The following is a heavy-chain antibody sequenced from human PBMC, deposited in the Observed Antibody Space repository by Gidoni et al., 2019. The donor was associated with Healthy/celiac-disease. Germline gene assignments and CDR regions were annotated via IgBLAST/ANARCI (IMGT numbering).Heavy chain of an antibody. D-gene: IGHD1-26*01. CDR2: IIPILGIA. Sequence: QVQLVQSGAEVKKPGSSVKVSCKASGGTFSSYAISWVRQAPGQGLEWMGRIIPILGIANYAQKFQGSVTITADKSTSTAYMELSSLRSEDTAVYYCARVGHSGSYGVDYWGQGTLVTVSS. CDR1: GGTFSSYA. J-gene: IGHJ4*02. V-gene: IGHV1-69*04. CDR3: ARVGHSGSYGVDY.